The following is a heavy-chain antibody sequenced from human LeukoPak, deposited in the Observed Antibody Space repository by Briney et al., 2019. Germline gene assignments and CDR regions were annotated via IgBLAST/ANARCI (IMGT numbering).Heavy chain of an antibody. CDR1: GGSFSGYY. CDR2: INHSGST. V-gene: IGHV4-34*01. D-gene: IGHD3/OR15-3a*01. Sequence: SETLSLTCAVYGGSFSGYYWSWIRQPPGKGLEWIGEINHSGSTNYNPSLKSRVTISVDTSKNQFSLKLSSVTAADTAVYYCARRRHNFDFYDVWGQGTRVTVSS. J-gene: IGHJ3*01. CDR3: ARRRHNFDFYDV.